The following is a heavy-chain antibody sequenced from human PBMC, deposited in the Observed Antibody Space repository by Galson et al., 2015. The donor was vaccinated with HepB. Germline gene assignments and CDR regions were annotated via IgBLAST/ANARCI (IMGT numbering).Heavy chain of an antibody. CDR3: VRGGTHYVEAPSDV. V-gene: IGHV3-9*01. Sequence: SLRLSCAASGFTFENHAFHWVRQSPGKGLEWVSGITWSSGRFGYADSGKGRFTISRDNADKSLYLQMNSLRTEDTALYFCVRGGTHYVEAPSDVWGRGTAVTVSS. D-gene: IGHD3-16*01. CDR2: ITWSSGRF. CDR1: GFTFENHA. J-gene: IGHJ6*02.